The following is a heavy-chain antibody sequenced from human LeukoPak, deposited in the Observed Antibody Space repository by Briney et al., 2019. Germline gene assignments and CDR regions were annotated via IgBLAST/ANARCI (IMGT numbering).Heavy chain of an antibody. CDR1: GFTVSSNY. Sequence: GGSLLLSCAASGFTVSSNYMSWVRRAPGKGLEWVSVIYSGGSTYYADSVKGRFTISRDNSKNTLYLQMNSLRAEDTAVYYCARGRARFTYYYDSSGYYFDYWGQGTLVTVSS. CDR2: IYSGGST. CDR3: ARGRARFTYYYDSSGYYFDY. V-gene: IGHV3-66*01. J-gene: IGHJ4*02. D-gene: IGHD3-22*01.